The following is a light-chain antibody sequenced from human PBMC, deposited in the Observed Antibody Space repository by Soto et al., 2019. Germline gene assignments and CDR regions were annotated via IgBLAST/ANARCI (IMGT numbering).Light chain of an antibody. Sequence: DVVMTKTPLSLSVSPGQPASISCKSSQSLVFSDGKAYLYWYLQKPGQPPQLLIYEVSNRSSGVPDRFSGSGSGTDFTLKISRVEAEDVGVYYCMQSANHPWTFGQGTKVDIK. CDR2: EVS. CDR3: MQSANHPWT. CDR1: QSLVFSDGKAY. V-gene: IGKV2D-29*01. J-gene: IGKJ1*01.